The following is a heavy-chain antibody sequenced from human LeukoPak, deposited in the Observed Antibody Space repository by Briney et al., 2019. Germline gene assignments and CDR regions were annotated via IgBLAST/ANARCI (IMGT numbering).Heavy chain of an antibody. CDR3: FLRYLPHF. D-gene: IGHD3-16*02. CDR2: INPSGGST. Sequence: GASVKVSCKASGYTFTSYYMHWVRQAPGQGLEWMGIINPSGGSTSYAQKFQGRVTMTEDTSTDTAYMDLSSLRSEDTAVYYCFLRYLPHFWGQGTLVTVSS. V-gene: IGHV1-46*01. CDR1: GYTFTSYY. J-gene: IGHJ4*02.